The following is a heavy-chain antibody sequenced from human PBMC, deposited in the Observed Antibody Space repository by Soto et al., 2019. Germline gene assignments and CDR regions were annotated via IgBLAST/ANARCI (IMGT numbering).Heavy chain of an antibody. CDR3: DRAITLEGGLYSYDKDV. V-gene: IGHV6-1*01. CDR1: GDSFSSNSAA. Sequence: SQTVSLTCAISGDSFSSNSAAWNWIRQSPSRGLEWLGRTYYRSKWYNDYAVSVKSRITINPDTSKNLFSLQLNSVTPEDTSVYYCDRAITLEGGLYSYDKDVGGQGTRVTVPS. D-gene: IGHD3-3*01. J-gene: IGHJ6*02. CDR2: TYYRSKWYN.